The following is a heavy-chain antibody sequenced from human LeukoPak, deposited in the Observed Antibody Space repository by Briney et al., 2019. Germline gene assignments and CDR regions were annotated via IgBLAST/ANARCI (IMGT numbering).Heavy chain of an antibody. CDR2: INPNSGGT. V-gene: IGHV1-2*02. Sequence: ASVKVSCKASGYTFSGYYIHWVRQAPGQGLEWMGWINPNSGGTNYVQKLQGRVTMTTDTSTSTAYMELRSLRSDDTAVYYCAREGGSVPAAMKGLDYYYYYMDVWGKGTTVTISS. J-gene: IGHJ6*03. D-gene: IGHD2-2*01. CDR3: AREGGSVPAAMKGLDYYYYYMDV. CDR1: GYTFSGYY.